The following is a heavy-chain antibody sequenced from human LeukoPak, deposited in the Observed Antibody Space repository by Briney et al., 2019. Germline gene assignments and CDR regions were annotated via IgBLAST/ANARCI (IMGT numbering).Heavy chain of an antibody. CDR3: ARAPTQYYDFWSGYSETFDY. Sequence: GGSLRLSCAASGFTFSSYSMNWVRQAPGKGLEWVAVISYDGSNKYYADSVKGRFTISRDNSKNTLYLQMNSLRAEDTAVYYCARAPTQYYDFWSGYSETFDYWGQGTLVTVSS. CDR2: ISYDGSNK. V-gene: IGHV3-30*03. J-gene: IGHJ4*02. CDR1: GFTFSSYS. D-gene: IGHD3-3*01.